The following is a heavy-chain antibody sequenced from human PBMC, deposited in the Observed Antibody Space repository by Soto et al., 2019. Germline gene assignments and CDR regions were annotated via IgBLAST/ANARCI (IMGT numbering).Heavy chain of an antibody. CDR1: GFSLSTSGVG. V-gene: IGHV2-5*02. CDR2: IYWDDDK. CDR3: AHRRGGYSSSWFGYYYGMDV. J-gene: IGHJ6*02. Sequence: QITLKESGPTLVKPTQTLTLTCTFSGFSLSTSGVGVGWIRQPPGKALEWLALIYWDDDKRYSPSLKSRLTTTKDTAKSQVVLTMTNMDPVDTDTYYCAHRRGGYSSSWFGYYYGMDVWGQGTTVTVSS. D-gene: IGHD6-13*01.